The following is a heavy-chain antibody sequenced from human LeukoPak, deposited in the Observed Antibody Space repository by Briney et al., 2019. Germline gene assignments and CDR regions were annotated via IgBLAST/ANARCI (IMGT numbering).Heavy chain of an antibody. J-gene: IGHJ5*02. CDR1: GFTPSNFN. CDR2: FGISSRYI. Sequence: GRSLRPSCAPSGFTPSNFNMNWVRRSPGTGRGGGSSFGISSRYIYYKDSVRGRFTISRDDAKNSLYLEMNSLRAEDTAVYYCARADCSSSTCYLRRSWFDPWGQGTLVTVSS. D-gene: IGHD2-2*01. CDR3: ARADCSSSTCYLRRSWFDP. V-gene: IGHV3-21*01.